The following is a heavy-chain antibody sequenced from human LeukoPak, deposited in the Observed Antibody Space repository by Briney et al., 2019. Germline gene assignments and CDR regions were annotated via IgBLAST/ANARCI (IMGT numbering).Heavy chain of an antibody. CDR1: GLTFSSYS. D-gene: IGHD6-19*01. CDR3: ARVSYSSGWYKVDY. J-gene: IGHJ4*02. Sequence: GGSLRLSCAASGLTFSSYSMNWVRQAPGKGLEWVSSISSSSSYIYYADSVKGRFTISRDNAKNSLYLQMNSLRAEDTAVYYCARVSYSSGWYKVDYWGQGTLVTVSS. V-gene: IGHV3-21*01. CDR2: ISSSSSYI.